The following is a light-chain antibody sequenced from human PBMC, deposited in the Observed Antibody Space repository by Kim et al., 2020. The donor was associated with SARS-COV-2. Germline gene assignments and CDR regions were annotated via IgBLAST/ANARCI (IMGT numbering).Light chain of an antibody. CDR1: QKGNNY. CDR2: GAS. CDR3: QQYAGSPLSAT. Sequence: GERATLSCRASQKGNNYLAWYQQKPGQAPRLLIYGASSRATGIPDRFSGSGSGTDFTLTISRLEPEDFAVFYCQQYAGSPLSATFGGGTKVDIK. J-gene: IGKJ4*01. V-gene: IGKV3-20*01.